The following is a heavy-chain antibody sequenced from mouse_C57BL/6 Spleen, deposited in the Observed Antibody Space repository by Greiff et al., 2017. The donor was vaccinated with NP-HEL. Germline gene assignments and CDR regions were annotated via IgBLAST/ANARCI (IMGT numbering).Heavy chain of an antibody. CDR3: ARFYYGNYVGWYFDV. Sequence: EVQLVESEGGLVQPGSSMKLSCTASGFTFSDYYMAWVRQVPEKGLEWVANINYDGSSTYYLDSLKSRFIISRDNAKNSLYLQMSSLKSEDTATYYCARFYYGNYVGWYFDVWGTGTTVTVSS. CDR2: INYDGSST. V-gene: IGHV5-16*01. CDR1: GFTFSDYY. J-gene: IGHJ1*03. D-gene: IGHD2-1*01.